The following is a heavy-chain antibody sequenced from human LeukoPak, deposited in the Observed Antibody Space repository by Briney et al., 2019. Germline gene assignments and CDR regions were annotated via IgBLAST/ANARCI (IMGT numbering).Heavy chain of an antibody. Sequence: SETLSLTCTVSGGSISSYYWSWIRQPPGKGLEWIGYIYYSGSTNYNPSLTSRVTISVDTSKNQFSLKLSSVTAADTAVYYCARATAYYDILTGYYPSGFDYWGQGTLVTVSS. CDR3: ARATAYYDILTGYYPSGFDY. CDR2: IYYSGST. J-gene: IGHJ4*02. CDR1: GGSISSYY. D-gene: IGHD3-9*01. V-gene: IGHV4-59*01.